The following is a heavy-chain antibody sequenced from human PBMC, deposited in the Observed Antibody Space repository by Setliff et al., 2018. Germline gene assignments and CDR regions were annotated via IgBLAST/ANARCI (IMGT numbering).Heavy chain of an antibody. CDR1: GFTFSNYE. D-gene: IGHD2-15*01. Sequence: PGGSLRLSCAASGFTFSNYEMDWVRQAPGKGLEWVSYINSGGSLIYYADSVKGRFTISRDNAKSSLYLQMNSLRADDTAVYYCARASLGKFGSAVEYFHHWGQGTLVTVSS. V-gene: IGHV3-48*03. CDR3: ARASLGKFGSAVEYFHH. J-gene: IGHJ1*01. CDR2: INSGGSLI.